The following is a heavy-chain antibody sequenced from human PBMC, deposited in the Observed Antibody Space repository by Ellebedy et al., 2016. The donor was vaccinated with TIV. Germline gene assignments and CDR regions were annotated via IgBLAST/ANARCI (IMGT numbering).Heavy chain of an antibody. V-gene: IGHV4-39*07. D-gene: IGHD6-13*01. CDR3: ASGWLGAGRFYYYYGMDV. CDR2: INHSGST. CDR1: GGSISSGGYY. Sequence: SETLSLTXTVSGGSISSGGYYWSWIRQPPGKGLEWIGEINHSGSTNYNPSLKSRVTISVDTSKNQFSLKLSSVTAADTAVYYCASGWLGAGRFYYYYGMDVWGQGTTVTVSS. J-gene: IGHJ6*02.